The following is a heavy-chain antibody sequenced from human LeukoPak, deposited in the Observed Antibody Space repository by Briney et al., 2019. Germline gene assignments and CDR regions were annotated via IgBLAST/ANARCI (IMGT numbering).Heavy chain of an antibody. CDR2: IYYSGST. D-gene: IGHD4-23*01. J-gene: IGHJ3*02. CDR3: ARVDGGNSDAFDI. V-gene: IGHV4-59*11. Sequence: SETLYLTCTVSGGSISSHYWSWIRQPPGKGLEWIGYIYYSGSTNYNPSLKSRVTISVDTSKNQFSLKLSSVTAADTAVYYCARVDGGNSDAFDIWGQGTMVTVSS. CDR1: GGSISSHY.